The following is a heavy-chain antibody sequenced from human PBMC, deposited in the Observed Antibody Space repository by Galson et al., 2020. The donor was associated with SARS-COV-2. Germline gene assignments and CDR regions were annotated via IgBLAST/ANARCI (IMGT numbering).Heavy chain of an antibody. V-gene: IGHV3-30*04. D-gene: IGHD3-10*01. CDR2: ISYDGSNK. CDR1: GFTFSSYA. CDR3: ASGLLWFGEPLRY. J-gene: IGHJ4*02. Sequence: GESLKISCAASGFTFSSYAMHWVRQAPGKGLEWVAVISYDGSNKYYADSVKGRFTISRDNSKNTLYLQMNSLRAEDTAVYYCASGLLWFGEPLRYWGQGTLVTVSS.